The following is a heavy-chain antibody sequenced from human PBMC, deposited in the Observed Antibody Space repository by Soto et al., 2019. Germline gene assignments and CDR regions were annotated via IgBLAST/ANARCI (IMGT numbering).Heavy chain of an antibody. V-gene: IGHV1-18*01. CDR3: ARELDPYYGGNSLSLDY. CDR2: ISAYNGNT. D-gene: IGHD4-17*01. J-gene: IGHJ4*02. Sequence: ASVKVSCKASGYTFTSYGISWVRQAPGQGLEWMGWISAYNGNTNYAQKFQGRVTMTTDTSTSTAYMELNSLRSEDTAVYYCARELDPYYGGNSLSLDYWGKGTLVTVSS. CDR1: GYTFTSYG.